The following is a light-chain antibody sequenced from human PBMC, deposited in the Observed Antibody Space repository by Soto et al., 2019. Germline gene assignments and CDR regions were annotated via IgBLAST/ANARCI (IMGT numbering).Light chain of an antibody. CDR1: SGDVGGYNY. CDR2: EVS. J-gene: IGLJ3*02. Sequence: QYALTQPASVSGSPGQSITISCTGTSGDVGGYNYVSWYQQHPDKAPKLMIYEVSNRPSGVSNRFSGSKSGNTASLTISGLQAEDEADYYCTSYTSSSTWVFGGGTKLTVL. V-gene: IGLV2-14*01. CDR3: TSYTSSSTWV.